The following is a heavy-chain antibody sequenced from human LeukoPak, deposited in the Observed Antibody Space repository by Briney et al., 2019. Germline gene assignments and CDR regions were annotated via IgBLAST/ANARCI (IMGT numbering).Heavy chain of an antibody. CDR2: IYYTGST. V-gene: IGHV4-59*08. CDR1: GGSISSSY. J-gene: IGHJ4*02. CDR3: ARHRAYSSSSPFDY. D-gene: IGHD6-6*01. Sequence: SETLSLTCSVAGGSISSSYWSWIRQPPGKGLEWIGYIYYTGSTNYNPSLKSRVTMFVDMSKNQFSLRLSSVTAADTAVYYCARHRAYSSSSPFDYWGQGTLVTVSS.